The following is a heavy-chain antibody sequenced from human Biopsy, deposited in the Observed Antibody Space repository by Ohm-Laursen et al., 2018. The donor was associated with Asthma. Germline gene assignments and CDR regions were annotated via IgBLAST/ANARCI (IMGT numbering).Heavy chain of an antibody. V-gene: IGHV3-7*01. CDR2: INGDGSQK. D-gene: IGHD3-22*01. CDR1: GFTFGNFW. CDR3: ARARRSLLLPDYYYYGMDA. J-gene: IGHJ6*02. Sequence: SLRLSCSASGFTFGNFWMSWGRQTPGKGLEWVATINGDGSQKSYVDSVTGRFTISRDNSKNSLHLEMNSLRAEDTAVYYCARARRSLLLPDYYYYGMDAWGQGTTVTVSS.